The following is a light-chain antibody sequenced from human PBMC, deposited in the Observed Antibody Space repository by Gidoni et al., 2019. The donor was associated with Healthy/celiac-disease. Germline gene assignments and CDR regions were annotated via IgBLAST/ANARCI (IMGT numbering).Light chain of an antibody. V-gene: IGKV1-5*01. CDR1: QSISTW. CDR2: HAS. J-gene: IGKJ1*01. Sequence: DIQMTQSPSTLSASVGDRVTITCRASQSISTWLAWYQQKPGTAPKVLIYHASSLESGVPSRFSGSGSGTEFTLTISSLHPDDFATYYCQQYNTYSPWTFXQXTKVEIK. CDR3: QQYNTYSPWT.